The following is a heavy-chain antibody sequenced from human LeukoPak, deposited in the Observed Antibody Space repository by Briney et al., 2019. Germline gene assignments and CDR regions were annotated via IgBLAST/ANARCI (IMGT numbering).Heavy chain of an antibody. D-gene: IGHD3-3*01. Sequence: GASVKVSCKASGYTFTSYGISWVRQAPGQGLEWMGWISAYNGNTNYAQKLQGRVTVTTDTSTSTAYMELRSLRSDDTAVYYCARDGYYDFWSGYSGYYMDVWGKGTTVTVSS. V-gene: IGHV1-18*01. CDR3: ARDGYYDFWSGYSGYYMDV. CDR1: GYTFTSYG. CDR2: ISAYNGNT. J-gene: IGHJ6*03.